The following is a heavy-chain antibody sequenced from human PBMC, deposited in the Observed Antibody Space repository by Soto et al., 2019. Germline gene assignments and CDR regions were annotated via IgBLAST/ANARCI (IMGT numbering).Heavy chain of an antibody. V-gene: IGHV3-30*18. J-gene: IGHJ4*02. CDR2: ISYDGSNK. CDR3: AKDFVQGDLSDYVWGSY. D-gene: IGHD3-16*01. CDR1: GFTFSSYG. Sequence: GGSLRLSCAASGFTFSSYGMHWVRQAPGKGLEWVAVISYDGSNKYYADSVKGRFTISRDNSKNTLYLQMNSLRAEDTAVYYCAKDFVQGDLSDYVWGSYWGQGTLVTVSS.